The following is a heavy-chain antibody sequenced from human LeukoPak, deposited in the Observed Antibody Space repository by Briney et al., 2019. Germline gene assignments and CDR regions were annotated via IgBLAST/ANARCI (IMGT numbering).Heavy chain of an antibody. CDR1: GYTFTGYQ. J-gene: IGHJ4*02. CDR2: MNPNSGGT. CDR3: ARGDLGD. V-gene: IGHV1-2*02. Sequence: ASVKVSCKASGYTFTGYQMHWVRQAPGQGLEWMGWMNPNSGGTNYAQKFQGRVTMTRDTSITTAHMELSGLTSDDTAVYYCARGDLGDWGQGTLVTVSS. D-gene: IGHD1-26*01.